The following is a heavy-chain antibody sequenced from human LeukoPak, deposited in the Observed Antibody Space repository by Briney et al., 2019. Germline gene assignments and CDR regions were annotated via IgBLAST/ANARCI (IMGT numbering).Heavy chain of an antibody. D-gene: IGHD3-3*01. CDR1: GFTFSSYA. CDR3: AKSPDYDFWSGYYGYYFDY. V-gene: IGHV3-23*01. Sequence: GGSLRLSCAASGFTFSSYAMSWVRQAPGKGLEWVSAISGSGGSTYYADSVKGRFTISRDNSKNTLYLQMNSLRAEDTAVYYCAKSPDYDFWSGYYGYYFDYWSQGTLVTVSS. CDR2: ISGSGGST. J-gene: IGHJ4*02.